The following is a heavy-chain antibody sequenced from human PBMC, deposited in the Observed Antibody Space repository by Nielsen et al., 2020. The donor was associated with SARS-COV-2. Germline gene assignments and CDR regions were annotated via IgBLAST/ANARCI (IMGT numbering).Heavy chain of an antibody. V-gene: IGHV1-24*01. CDR3: TAGMVRGVIDY. Sequence: ASVKVSCKVSGRTLTELAMHWVRQAPGKGLEWMGDFDPEDGETFYAQKFQGRVSMTEDTSTDIAYMELSSLTSEDTGVYYCTAGMVRGVIDYWGQGSLVTVSS. D-gene: IGHD3-10*01. CDR1: GRTLTELA. CDR2: FDPEDGET. J-gene: IGHJ4*02.